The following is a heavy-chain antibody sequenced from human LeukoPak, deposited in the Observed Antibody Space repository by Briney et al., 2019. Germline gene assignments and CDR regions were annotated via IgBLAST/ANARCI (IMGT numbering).Heavy chain of an antibody. CDR1: GFTFSSYA. J-gene: IGHJ1*01. D-gene: IGHD6-19*01. Sequence: PGGSLRLSCAASGFTFSSYAMSWVRQAPGKGLEWVSAISGSGGSTYYADSVKGRFTISRDNSKNTLYLQMNSLRAEDTAVYYCARELPSIAVAGERAYFQHWGQGTLVTVSS. V-gene: IGHV3-23*01. CDR2: ISGSGGST. CDR3: ARELPSIAVAGERAYFQH.